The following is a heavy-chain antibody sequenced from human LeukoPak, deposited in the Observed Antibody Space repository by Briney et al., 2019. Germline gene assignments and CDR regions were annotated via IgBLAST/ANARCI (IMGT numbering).Heavy chain of an antibody. J-gene: IGHJ4*02. Sequence: GGSLRPSCAASGFTFSNYGMHWVRQAPGKGLEWVAFIRYDGSNKYYADSVKDRFTISRDNSKNTLYLQMNSLRAEDTAVYYCAKDQYYDSSGYYGVWGQGTLVTVSS. CDR1: GFTFSNYG. CDR3: AKDQYYDSSGYYGV. D-gene: IGHD3-22*01. V-gene: IGHV3-30*02. CDR2: IRYDGSNK.